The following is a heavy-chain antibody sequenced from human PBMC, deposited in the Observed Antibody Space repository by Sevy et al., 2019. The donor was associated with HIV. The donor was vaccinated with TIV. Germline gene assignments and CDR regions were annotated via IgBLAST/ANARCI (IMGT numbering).Heavy chain of an antibody. CDR2: ITRNSYEAYGGTT. CDR3: TRGLATADTPEYYFDY. D-gene: IGHD5-12*01. Sequence: GGSLRLSCTTSGFTFDDYAMSWFRQAPGKGLEWVAFITRNSYEAYGGTTDYGASVKGRFIISRDDSKSIAYLQMNSLKIEDTAVYYCTRGLATADTPEYYFDYWGQRTLVTDSS. CDR1: GFTFDDYA. J-gene: IGHJ4*02. V-gene: IGHV3-49*03.